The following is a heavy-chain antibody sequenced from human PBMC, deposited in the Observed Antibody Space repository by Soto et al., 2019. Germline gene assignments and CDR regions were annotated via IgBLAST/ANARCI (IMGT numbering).Heavy chain of an antibody. CDR3: ARDGPHLYSGGNSYYYYHGMDV. J-gene: IGHJ6*02. CDR1: GYTFTGYY. D-gene: IGHD2-21*02. V-gene: IGHV1-2*04. CDR2: VNPNSGGT. Sequence: ASGKVSCKASGYTFTGYYMHWVRQAPGQGLEWMGWVNPNSGGTNYAQKFQGWVTMTRDTSISTAYMELSRLRSDDTAVYYCARDGPHLYSGGNSYYYYHGMDVWRQGTTVTVSS.